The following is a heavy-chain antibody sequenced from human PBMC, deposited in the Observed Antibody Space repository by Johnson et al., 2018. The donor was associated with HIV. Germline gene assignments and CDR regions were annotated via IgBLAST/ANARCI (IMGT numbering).Heavy chain of an antibody. D-gene: IGHD3-10*01. Sequence: VQLVESGGGLVQPGGSLRLSCAASGFTFSSYAMSWVRQSPGKGLEWVSAIGTAGDTYYPGSVKGRFTISRENAKNALYLQMNSLRAGDTAVYYCARGGPYDSGIIDAFDIWGQGTMVTVSS. CDR3: ARGGPYDSGIIDAFDI. CDR2: IGTAGDT. CDR1: GFTFSSYA. J-gene: IGHJ3*02. V-gene: IGHV3-13*01.